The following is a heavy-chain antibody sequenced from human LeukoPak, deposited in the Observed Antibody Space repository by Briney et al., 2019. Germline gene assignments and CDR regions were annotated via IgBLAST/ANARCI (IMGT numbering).Heavy chain of an antibody. Sequence: GRSLRLSCAAFGFSFNSYAMHWVRQPPGKGLEWVAVISYDGTNKYYADSVKGRFTISRDNSKNTLYLQMNSLRAEDTAVYYCARDPFPTTMTNGGYFDYWGQGTLVPVSS. CDR1: GFSFNSYA. J-gene: IGHJ4*02. V-gene: IGHV3-30-3*01. CDR2: ISYDGTNK. D-gene: IGHD4-17*01. CDR3: ARDPFPTTMTNGGYFDY.